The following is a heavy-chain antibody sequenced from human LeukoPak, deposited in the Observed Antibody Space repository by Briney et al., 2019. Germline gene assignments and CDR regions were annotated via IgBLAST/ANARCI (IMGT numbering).Heavy chain of an antibody. J-gene: IGHJ4*02. D-gene: IGHD3-22*01. CDR3: AKRGVVIRVILVGFYKEAYYFDS. Sequence: GGSLRLSCAVSGITLSNYGMSWVRKAPGKGLEWVAGMSGSGGGTNYADSVKGRFTVSRDNSKNTLYLQMKSLRAEDTAVYFCAKRGVVIRVILVGFYKEAYYFDSWGQGALSPSPQ. CDR2: MSGSGGGT. CDR1: GITLSNYG. V-gene: IGHV3-23*01.